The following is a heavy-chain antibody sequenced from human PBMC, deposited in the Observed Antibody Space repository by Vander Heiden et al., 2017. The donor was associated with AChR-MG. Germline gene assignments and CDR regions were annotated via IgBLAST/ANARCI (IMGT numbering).Heavy chain of an antibody. CDR3: ARLRYYYDSSGYYYFDY. V-gene: IGHV4-31*03. CDR2: IYYSGST. J-gene: IGHJ4*02. CDR1: GGSINSGCYY. D-gene: IGHD3-22*01. Sequence: QVQLQESGPGLVKPSQTLSLTCTVSGGSINSGCYYWSWIRQHPGKGLEWIGYIYYSGSTYYNPSLKSRVTISVDTSKNQFSLKLSSVTAADTAVYYCARLRYYYDSSGYYYFDYWGQGTLVTVSS.